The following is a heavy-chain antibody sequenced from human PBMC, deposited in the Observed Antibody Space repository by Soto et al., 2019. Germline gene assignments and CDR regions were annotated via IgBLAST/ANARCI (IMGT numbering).Heavy chain of an antibody. D-gene: IGHD1-7*01. CDR2: ISGSGGST. V-gene: IGHV3-23*01. J-gene: IGHJ4*02. CDR1: GFTFSSYA. CDR3: AKIDGSWPSITGTTFDY. Sequence: GGSLRLSCAASGFTFSSYAMSWVRQAPGKGLEWVSAISGSGGSTYYADSVKGRFTISRDNSKNTLYLQMNSLRAEDTAVYYCAKIDGSWPSITGTTFDYWGQGTLVTVSS.